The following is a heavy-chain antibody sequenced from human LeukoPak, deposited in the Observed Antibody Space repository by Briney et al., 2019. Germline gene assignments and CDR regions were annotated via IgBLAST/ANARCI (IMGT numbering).Heavy chain of an antibody. CDR3: AKDSLPGYSSSWNYLDY. V-gene: IGHV3-23*01. CDR1: GFTFSSYA. CDR2: ISGSGGST. Sequence: PGGSLRLSCAASGFTFSSYAMSWVRQAPGKGLEWVSAISGSGGSTYYADSVKGRFTISRDNSKNTLYLQMNSLRAEDTAVYYCAKDSLPGYSSSWNYLDYWGQGTLVTVSS. J-gene: IGHJ4*02. D-gene: IGHD6-13*01.